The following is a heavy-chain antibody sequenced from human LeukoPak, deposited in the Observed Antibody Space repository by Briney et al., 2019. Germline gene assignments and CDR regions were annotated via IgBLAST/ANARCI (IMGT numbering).Heavy chain of an antibody. J-gene: IGHJ4*02. D-gene: IGHD3/OR15-3a*01. CDR1: GYTFTSFG. CDR3: ARDPGVDSSMIFFDY. V-gene: IGHV1-18*01. CDR2: ISAYNGNR. Sequence: ASVKVSCKASGYTFTSFGISWVRQAPGQGLEWMGWISAYNGNRNSVQKFQGRVTMTTDISTSTAYMELRSLRSDDTAVYYCARDPGVDSSMIFFDYWGQGTVVTVSS.